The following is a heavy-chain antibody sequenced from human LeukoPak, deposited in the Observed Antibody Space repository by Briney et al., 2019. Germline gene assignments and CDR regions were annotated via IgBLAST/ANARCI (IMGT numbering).Heavy chain of an antibody. CDR2: IYHTGST. CDR3: ARDRGTTGYYYLDS. Sequence: PSETLSLTCSASGGPITEYYWSWIRQPPGKGLEWIGYIYHTGSTNYSPSLKSRVTMSVDASRNQFSLKLDSVTAADTAVDYCARDRGTTGYYYLDSWGQGILVTVSS. J-gene: IGHJ4*02. CDR1: GGPITEYY. V-gene: IGHV4-59*12. D-gene: IGHD1-26*01.